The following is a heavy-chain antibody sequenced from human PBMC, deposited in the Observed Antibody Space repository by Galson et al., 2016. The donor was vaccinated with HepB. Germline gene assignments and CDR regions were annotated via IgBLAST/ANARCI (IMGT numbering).Heavy chain of an antibody. V-gene: IGHV3-23*01. D-gene: IGHD1-26*01. CDR1: RFTLSNYA. J-gene: IGHJ4*02. CDR2: ISSAGEST. Sequence: SLRLSCAAARFTLSNYAMSWVRQAPGKRLQWVSPISSAGESTHYADSVKGRFPISRDSSKNTLYLQINSRRAEDTAVYYCAKMGATVLEPFDYWGQGTLVSVSS. CDR3: AKMGATVLEPFDY.